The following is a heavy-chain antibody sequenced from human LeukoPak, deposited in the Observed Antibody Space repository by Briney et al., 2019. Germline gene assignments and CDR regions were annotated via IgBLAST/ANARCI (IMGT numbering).Heavy chain of an antibody. CDR2: INPIFGTA. CDR3: ARACRDGYNCPGRYYFDY. V-gene: IGHV1-69*05. Sequence: SVKVSCKASGGTFSSYAISWVRQAPGQGLEWMGRINPIFGTANYAQKFQGRVTITTDESTSTAYMELSSLRSEDTAVYYCARACRDGYNCPGRYYFDYWGQGTLVTVSS. CDR1: GGTFSSYA. J-gene: IGHJ4*02. D-gene: IGHD5-24*01.